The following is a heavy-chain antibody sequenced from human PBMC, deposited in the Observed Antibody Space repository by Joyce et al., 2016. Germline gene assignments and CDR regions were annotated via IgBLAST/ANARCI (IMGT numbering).Heavy chain of an antibody. J-gene: IGHJ4*02. D-gene: IGHD5-12*01. Sequence: QPQLQESGPGLVKPSETLSLTCIVSGDSIYSNSYYWAWIRQPPGMGLEWIGAVDYRGNNHSHPSLESRVTVSIHMSRNEFSLHLNSVTAADTAVYYCARQINVLSRGHWLRGFDYWGQGFLVSVSS. CDR3: ARQINVLSRGHWLRGFDY. CDR2: VDYRGNN. V-gene: IGHV4-39*01. CDR1: GDSIYSNSYY.